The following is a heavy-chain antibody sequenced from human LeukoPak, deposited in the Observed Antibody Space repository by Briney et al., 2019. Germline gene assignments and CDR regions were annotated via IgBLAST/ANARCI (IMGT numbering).Heavy chain of an antibody. CDR1: GFTFSSYG. CDR3: AKSRVITTIFFDY. J-gene: IGHJ4*02. D-gene: IGHD3-22*01. CDR2: ISGSGGST. Sequence: GGSLRLSCAASGFTFSSYGMSWVRQAPGKGLEWVSAISGSGGSTYYAASVKGRFTISRDNSKNTLYLQMNSLRAEDTAVYYCAKSRVITTIFFDYWGQGTLVTVSS. V-gene: IGHV3-23*01.